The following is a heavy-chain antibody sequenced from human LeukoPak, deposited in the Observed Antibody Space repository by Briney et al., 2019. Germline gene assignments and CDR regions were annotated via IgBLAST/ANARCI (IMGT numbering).Heavy chain of an antibody. CDR2: ISWNSGSI. J-gene: IGHJ6*02. V-gene: IGHV3-9*01. CDR1: GCTFDDYA. D-gene: IGHD5-18*01. CDR3: AKDLGYSYGDYYYYGMDV. Sequence: RPGRSLRLCCAASGCTFDDYAMHWGRQAPGKGLELGSVISWNSGSIGYADSVKGRFTISRDNAKNSLYLQMNSLRAEDTALYYCAKDLGYSYGDYYYYGMDVWGQGTTVTVSS.